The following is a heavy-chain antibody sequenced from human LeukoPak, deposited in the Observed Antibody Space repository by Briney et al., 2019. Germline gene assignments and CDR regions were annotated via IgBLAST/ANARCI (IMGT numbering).Heavy chain of an antibody. CDR1: GFTFSNAW. CDR3: TTAYVPCGGDCYSYYYYGMDV. D-gene: IGHD2-21*02. J-gene: IGHJ6*02. V-gene: IGHV3-15*01. Sequence: GGSLRLSCAASGFTFSNAWMGWVRQAPGKGLEWVGRIKSKTDGGTTDYAAPVKGRFTISRDDSKNTLYLQMNSLKTEDTAVYYCTTAYVPCGGDCYSYYYYGMDVWGQGTTVTVSS. CDR2: IKSKTDGGTT.